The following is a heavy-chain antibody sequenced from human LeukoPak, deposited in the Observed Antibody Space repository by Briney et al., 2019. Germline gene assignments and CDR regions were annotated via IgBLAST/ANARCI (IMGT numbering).Heavy chain of an antibody. D-gene: IGHD3-3*01. CDR1: GFTFSSYA. V-gene: IGHV3-23*01. J-gene: IGHJ4*02. CDR2: ISGSDGRT. Sequence: GGSLRLSCAASGFTFSSYAMSWVRQAPGKGLEWVSGISGSDGRTYYVDSVKGRLTISRDNAKNSLYLQMNSLRAEDTAVYYCARGPYDFWSGYYTGPSGDYWGQGTLVTVSS. CDR3: ARGPYDFWSGYYTGPSGDY.